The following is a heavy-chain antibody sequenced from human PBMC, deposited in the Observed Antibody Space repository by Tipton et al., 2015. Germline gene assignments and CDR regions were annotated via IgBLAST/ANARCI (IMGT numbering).Heavy chain of an antibody. D-gene: IGHD3-22*01. Sequence: TLSLTCTVSGGSISSGKYYWSWIRQHPGKGLEWIGYIYYSGNTYYSPSLKSRVTISVDTSKSQFSLKLTSVTAADTAVYYCARGGAGYYYDSVGYLSWGQGTLVTVSS. CDR2: IYYSGNT. J-gene: IGHJ5*02. V-gene: IGHV4-31*03. CDR1: GGSISSGKYY. CDR3: ARGGAGYYYDSVGYLS.